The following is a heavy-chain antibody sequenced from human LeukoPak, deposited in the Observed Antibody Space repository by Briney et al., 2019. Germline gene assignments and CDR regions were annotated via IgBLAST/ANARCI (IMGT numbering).Heavy chain of an antibody. CDR1: GFTFSSYS. CDR3: ARRVASANDAFDI. V-gene: IGHV3-21*01. CDR2: ISSGSTYI. J-gene: IGHJ3*02. Sequence: GGSLRLSCTASGFTFSSYSMNWVRQAPGKELEWVSSISSGSTYIYYGDSLKGRFTISRDNAKNSLYLQMNSLRAEDTAVYYRARRVASANDAFDIWGQGTMVTVSS. D-gene: IGHD6-13*01.